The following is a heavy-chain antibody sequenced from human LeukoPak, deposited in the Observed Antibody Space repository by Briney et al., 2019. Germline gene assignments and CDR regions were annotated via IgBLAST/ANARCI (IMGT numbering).Heavy chain of an antibody. CDR2: ISHSGGST. D-gene: IGHD2-15*01. CDR3: ARGPYCGGGTCYTLGAFDI. J-gene: IGHJ3*02. V-gene: IGHV3-23*01. CDR1: GFTFSSYS. Sequence: PGGSLRLSCAASGFTFSSYSMNWIRQAPGKGLEWVSGISHSGGSTYYADSVKGRFNISRDNSRNTVYLQMNSLRAEDSAVYHCARGPYCGGGTCYTLGAFDIWGQGTLASVSS.